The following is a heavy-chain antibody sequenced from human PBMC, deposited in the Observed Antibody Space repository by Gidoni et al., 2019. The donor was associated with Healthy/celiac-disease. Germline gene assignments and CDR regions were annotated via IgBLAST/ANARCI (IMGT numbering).Heavy chain of an antibody. D-gene: IGHD2-15*01. CDR3: ARSVVVVAAFDY. J-gene: IGHJ4*02. Sequence: QVQLVQSGAEVKKPGSSVKVSCKASGGTFSSYTISWVRQAPGQGLEWMGRIIPILGIANYAQKFQGRVTITAVKSTSTAYMELSSLRSEDTAVYYCARSVVVVAAFDYWGQGTLVTVSS. CDR1: GGTFSSYT. CDR2: IIPILGIA. V-gene: IGHV1-69*02.